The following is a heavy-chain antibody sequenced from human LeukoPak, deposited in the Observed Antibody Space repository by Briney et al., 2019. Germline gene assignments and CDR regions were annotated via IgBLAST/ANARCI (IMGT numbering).Heavy chain of an antibody. Sequence: GGSLRLPCAASGFTFSSYAMSWVRQAPGKGLEWVSAISGSGGSTYYADSVKGRFTISRDNSKNTLYLQMNSLRAEDTAVYYCAKDLSHELERPTAVDYWGQGTLVTVPS. CDR3: AKDLSHELERPTAVDY. D-gene: IGHD1-1*01. V-gene: IGHV3-23*01. CDR2: ISGSGGST. CDR1: GFTFSSYA. J-gene: IGHJ4*02.